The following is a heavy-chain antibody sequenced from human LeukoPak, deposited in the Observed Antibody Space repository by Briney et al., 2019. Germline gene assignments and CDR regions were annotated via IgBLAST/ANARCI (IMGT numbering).Heavy chain of an antibody. CDR2: IYYSGST. Sequence: SETLSLTCTVSGGSISSTTYYWGWIRQPPGKGLEWIGSIYYSGSTYYNPSLKSRVIISVDTSKNQFSLKKSSVTAADTAVYYCARDRSIAAAGYYYYGMDVWGQGTAVTVSS. V-gene: IGHV4-39*07. CDR3: ARDRSIAAAGYYYYGMDV. J-gene: IGHJ6*02. CDR1: GGSISSTTYY. D-gene: IGHD6-13*01.